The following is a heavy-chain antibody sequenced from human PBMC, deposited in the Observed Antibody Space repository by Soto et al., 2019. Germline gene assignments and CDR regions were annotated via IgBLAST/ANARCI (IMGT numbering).Heavy chain of an antibody. V-gene: IGHV1-18*01. Sequence: QVQVVQSGDEVKKPGASVKVSCKASGYTFTNYGFSWVRQAPGQGLEWMGWISGYNGNTKYAEKFQGRVTMTTDTSTSTAHMELRSLRSDDTAVYYCAREGQAPYYYYGMDVWGQGIAVTVSS. J-gene: IGHJ6*02. CDR3: AREGQAPYYYYGMDV. CDR1: GYTFTNYG. CDR2: ISGYNGNT.